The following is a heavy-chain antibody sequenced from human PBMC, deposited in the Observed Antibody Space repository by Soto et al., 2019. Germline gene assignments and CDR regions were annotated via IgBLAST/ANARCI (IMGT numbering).Heavy chain of an antibody. CDR2: FSGSGGST. V-gene: IGHV3-23*01. CDR3: ARDWTGDTCPCLDV. CDR1: GFTFSNYA. J-gene: IGHJ6*02. D-gene: IGHD3-3*01. Sequence: EVQLLESGGGLVQPGGSLRLSCAAAGFTFSNYALTWVHQSPGKGLEWVSTFSGSGGSTYYADSVRGRFTISRDNSKNTLFLQMNSLRVEDTAIYYCARDWTGDTCPCLDVWGQGTTVSVSS.